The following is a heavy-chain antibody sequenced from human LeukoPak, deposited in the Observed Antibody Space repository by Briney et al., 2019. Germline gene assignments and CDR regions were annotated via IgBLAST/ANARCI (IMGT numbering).Heavy chain of an antibody. Sequence: ASVKVSCKASGYTFTSYGISWVRQAPGQGLEWMGWISAYNGNTNYAQKLQGRVTMTTDTSTSTAYMELRSLRSDDTAVYYCARDNYSSSWYVEAAHFDYWGQGTLVTVSS. D-gene: IGHD6-13*01. CDR3: ARDNYSSSWYVEAAHFDY. CDR2: ISAYNGNT. CDR1: GYTFTSYG. V-gene: IGHV1-18*01. J-gene: IGHJ4*02.